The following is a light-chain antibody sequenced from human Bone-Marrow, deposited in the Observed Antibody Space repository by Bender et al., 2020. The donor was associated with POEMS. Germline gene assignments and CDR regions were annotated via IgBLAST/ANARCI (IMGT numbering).Light chain of an antibody. V-gene: IGLV1-44*01. Sequence: QSVLTQPPSASATPGQRVTISCSRSAPDRGTTPINWYQHLPGTAPKLIIYNSDQRPSGVPDRFSGSRSATSASLAIGGLRSEDEGSYYCAVWSDGLNSWLFGGGTKLTV. CDR3: AVWSDGLNSWL. CDR1: APDRGTTP. CDR2: NSD. J-gene: IGLJ3*02.